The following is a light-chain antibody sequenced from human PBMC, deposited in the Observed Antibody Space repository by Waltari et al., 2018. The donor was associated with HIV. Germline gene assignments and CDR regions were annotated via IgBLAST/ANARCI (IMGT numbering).Light chain of an antibody. V-gene: IGLV3-1*01. CDR3: RAWDSSTVV. CDR1: KLGDKY. J-gene: IGLJ2*01. Sequence: SYELTHPPSVSVSPGQPASITCSGDKLGDKYACWYQQKPGQSPVLLIYADSRRPSGIPERFSGSKSGNTATLTIRGTQAMDEADYYCRAWDSSTVVFGGGTKLTVL. CDR2: ADS.